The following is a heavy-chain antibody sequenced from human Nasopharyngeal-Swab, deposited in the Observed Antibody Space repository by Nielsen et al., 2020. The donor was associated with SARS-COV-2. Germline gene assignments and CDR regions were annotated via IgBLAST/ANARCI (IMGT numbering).Heavy chain of an antibody. D-gene: IGHD1-26*01. CDR2: MNPNSVNT. Sequence: ASVKVSCKASGYTFTSYDINWVRQATGQGLEWMGWMNPNSVNTGYAQKFQGRVTMTRNTSISTAYMELGSLRSEDTAVYYCARGRRGIVGATVYYFDYWGQGTLVTVSS. CDR3: ARGRRGIVGATVYYFDY. J-gene: IGHJ4*02. CDR1: GYTFTSYD. V-gene: IGHV1-8*01.